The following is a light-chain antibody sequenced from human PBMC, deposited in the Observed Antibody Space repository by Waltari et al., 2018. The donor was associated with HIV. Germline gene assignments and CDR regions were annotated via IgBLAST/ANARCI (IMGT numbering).Light chain of an antibody. Sequence: EIVLTQSPATLSLSPGDRATSPGDRASQSVSSFLAWYQQKPGQAPRLLIYDASNRATGIPARFSGSGSGTDFTLTISSLEPEDFAVYYCQQRSNWPYTFGQGTKLEIK. CDR2: DAS. V-gene: IGKV3-11*01. J-gene: IGKJ2*01. CDR1: QSVSSF. CDR3: QQRSNWPYT.